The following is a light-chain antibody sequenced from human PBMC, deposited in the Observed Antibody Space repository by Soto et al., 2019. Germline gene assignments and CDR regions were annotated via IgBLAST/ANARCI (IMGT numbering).Light chain of an antibody. Sequence: EIVLTQSPGTLSLSPGERATLSCRASQSVSSSLAWYQQKPGQAPGLLIYDASKRATGIPARFSGSGSGTDFTLTISSLEPEDFAVYYCQQRSNWPPSVTFGQGTRLEIK. J-gene: IGKJ5*01. V-gene: IGKV3-11*01. CDR1: QSVSSS. CDR3: QQRSNWPPSVT. CDR2: DAS.